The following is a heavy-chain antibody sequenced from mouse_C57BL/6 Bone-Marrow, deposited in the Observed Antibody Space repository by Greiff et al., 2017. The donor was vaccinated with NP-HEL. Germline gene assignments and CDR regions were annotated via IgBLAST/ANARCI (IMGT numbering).Heavy chain of an antibody. V-gene: IGHV10-3*01. J-gene: IGHJ1*03. CDR1: GFTFNTYA. CDR2: IRSKSSNYAT. CDR3: VGERRSEGWYFDV. Sequence: EVKLQESGGGLVQPKGSLKLSCAASGFTFNTYAMHWVRQAPGKGLEWVARIRSKSSNYATSYADSVKDSFTTSRDDSQSMLYLQMNNLKTEDAAMYYCVGERRSEGWYFDVWGTGTTVTVSS.